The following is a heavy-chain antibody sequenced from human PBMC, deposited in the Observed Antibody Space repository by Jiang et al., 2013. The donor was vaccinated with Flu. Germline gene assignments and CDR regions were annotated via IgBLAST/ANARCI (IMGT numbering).Heavy chain of an antibody. CDR2: ISGSGGST. D-gene: IGHD4-17*01. J-gene: IGHJ4*02. CDR3: ARPLYGDYGAGFDY. V-gene: IGHV3-23*01. Sequence: PGKGRGGGSSAISGSGGSTYYADSVKGRFTISRDNSKNTLYLQMNSLRAEDTAVYYCARPLYGDYGAGFDYWGQGTLVTVSS.